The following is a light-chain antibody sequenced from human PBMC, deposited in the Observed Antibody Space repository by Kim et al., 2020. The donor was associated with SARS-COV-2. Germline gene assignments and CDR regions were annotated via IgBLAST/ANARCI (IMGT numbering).Light chain of an antibody. Sequence: EIVMTQSPATLSLSPGERATLSCRASQSISSSLAWYQQKPGQAPRVLIYGASARATGIPARFSGSGSGTEFTLTISNVQSEDFAVYYCQQYAYWRAFGQATRLEIK. CDR3: QQYAYWRA. CDR1: QSISSS. J-gene: IGKJ5*01. V-gene: IGKV3-15*01. CDR2: GAS.